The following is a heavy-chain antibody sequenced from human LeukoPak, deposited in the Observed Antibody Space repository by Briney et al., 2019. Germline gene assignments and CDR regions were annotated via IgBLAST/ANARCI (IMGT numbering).Heavy chain of an antibody. D-gene: IGHD2-21*02. J-gene: IGHJ5*02. CDR1: GGSISSSNW. CDR2: IYHSGST. V-gene: IGHV4-4*02. Sequence: SGTLSLTCAVSGGSISSSNWWSWVRQPPGKGLEWIGEIYHSGSTNYNPSLKSRVTISVDKSKNQFSLKLSSVTAADTAVYYCARGTKVVTAIPGFDPWGQGTLVTVSS. CDR3: ARGTKVVTAIPGFDP.